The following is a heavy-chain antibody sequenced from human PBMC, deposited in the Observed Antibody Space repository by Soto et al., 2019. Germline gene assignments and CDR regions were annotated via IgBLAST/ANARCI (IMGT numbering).Heavy chain of an antibody. CDR1: GGSISSYY. J-gene: IGHJ4*02. CDR2: IYYSGST. CDR3: ASYTPTGNFDY. V-gene: IGHV4-59*08. D-gene: IGHD2-15*01. Sequence: SETLSLTCTASGGSISSYYWSWIRQPPGKGLEWIGYIYYSGSTNYNPSLKSRVTISVDTSKNQFSLKLSSVTAADTAVYYCASYTPTGNFDYWGQGTLVTVSS.